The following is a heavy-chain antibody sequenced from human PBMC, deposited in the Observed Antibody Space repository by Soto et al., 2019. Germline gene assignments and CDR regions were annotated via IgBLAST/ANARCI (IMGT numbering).Heavy chain of an antibody. J-gene: IGHJ5*02. D-gene: IGHD3-22*01. CDR1: GFTFRTYA. Sequence: PGGALRLSCAASGFTFRTYAMSWVRQGPGKGLEWVSSITGSGGSTYYADSVKGRFTISRDNSKNTLYLQMNGLRGEDTAVYYCAISYYDSGLGFDPWGQGTLVTVSS. CDR2: ITGSGGST. CDR3: AISYYDSGLGFDP. V-gene: IGHV3-23*01.